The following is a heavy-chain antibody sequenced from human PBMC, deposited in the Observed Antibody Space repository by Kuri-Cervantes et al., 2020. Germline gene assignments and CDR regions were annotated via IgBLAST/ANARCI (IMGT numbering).Heavy chain of an antibody. D-gene: IGHD2-15*01. J-gene: IGHJ3*02. CDR1: GFMFSSYW. V-gene: IGHV3-21*01. CDR3: ARVDCRGYTCYVPSHGFDI. CDR2: ISSSSSYI. Sequence: GESLKISCIASGFMFSSYWMSWVRQAPGKGLEWVSSISSSSSYIYYADSVKGRFTISRDNAKNSLYLQMNSLRAEDTAVYYCARVDCRGYTCYVPSHGFDIWGQGTMVTVSS.